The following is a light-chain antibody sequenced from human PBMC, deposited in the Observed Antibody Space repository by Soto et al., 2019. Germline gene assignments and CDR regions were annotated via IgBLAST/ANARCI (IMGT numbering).Light chain of an antibody. V-gene: IGKV3-20*01. CDR2: DAS. CDR1: QTVRNNY. CDR3: QQFSSYTLT. Sequence: EFVLTQSPGTLSLSPGERATLSCRASQTVRNNYLAWYQQKPGQAPRLLIYDASSRATGIPDRLSGGGSGTDFTLTISRLEPEDFAVYYCQQFSSYTLTFGGGTKVDIK. J-gene: IGKJ4*01.